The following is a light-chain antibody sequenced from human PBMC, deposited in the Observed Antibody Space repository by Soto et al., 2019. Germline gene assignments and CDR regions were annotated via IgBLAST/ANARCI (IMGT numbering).Light chain of an antibody. Sequence: QSALTQPASVSGSPGQSITISCTGTSSDVGSYNLVSWYQQHPGKVPKVIIYDVSQRPSGVSNRFSGSKSGNTAYLTISGLQAEDEADYYCCSYVGRSPHVVFGGGTK. J-gene: IGLJ2*01. CDR1: SSDVGSYNL. CDR3: CSYVGRSPHVV. CDR2: DVS. V-gene: IGLV2-23*02.